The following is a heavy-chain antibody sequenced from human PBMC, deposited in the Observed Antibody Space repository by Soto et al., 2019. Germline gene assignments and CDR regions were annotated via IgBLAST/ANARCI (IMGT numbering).Heavy chain of an antibody. CDR1: GGSISSGGYY. J-gene: IGHJ6*02. CDR2: IYYSGST. V-gene: IGHV4-31*03. D-gene: IGHD2-2*01. Sequence: SETLSLTCTVSGGSISSGGYYWSWIRQHPGKGLEWIGYIYYSGSTYYNPSLKSRVTISVDTSKNQFSLKLSSVTAADTAVYYCSLYPVQHHYYCMDVRGPGNAVNGS. CDR3: SLYPVQHHYYCMDV.